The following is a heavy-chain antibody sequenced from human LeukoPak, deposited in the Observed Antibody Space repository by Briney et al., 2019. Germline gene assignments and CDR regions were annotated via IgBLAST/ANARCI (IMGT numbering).Heavy chain of an antibody. D-gene: IGHD6-19*01. CDR3: AKFRPDDITVAATGYFDS. V-gene: IGHV3-23*01. Sequence: GASLRLSCSASAFTFSSDAMSWLRQAPGKGLNWGSTISSSGSATYYADSAKGRFTISRDNSKNTLYLQMNSLRAEDTAVYYCAKFRPDDITVAATGYFDSWGQGTLVTVSS. J-gene: IGHJ4*02. CDR1: AFTFSSDA. CDR2: ISSSGSAT.